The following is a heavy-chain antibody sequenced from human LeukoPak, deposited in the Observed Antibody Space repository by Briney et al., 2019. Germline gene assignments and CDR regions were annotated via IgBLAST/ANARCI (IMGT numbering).Heavy chain of an antibody. Sequence: GESLKISCKGSGYSFTSYWIGWVRQLPGKGLEWMAIIYPGDSDTRYSPSFQGQVTISADKSIDTAYLQWSSLKASDTAMYCCARHFDYYASGGPIDYWGLGTLVTVSS. CDR2: IYPGDSDT. D-gene: IGHD3-10*01. CDR3: ARHFDYYASGGPIDY. J-gene: IGHJ4*02. CDR1: GYSFTSYW. V-gene: IGHV5-51*01.